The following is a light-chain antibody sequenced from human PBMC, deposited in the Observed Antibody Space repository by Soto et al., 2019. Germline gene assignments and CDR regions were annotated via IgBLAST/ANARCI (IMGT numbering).Light chain of an antibody. V-gene: IGKV3-15*01. CDR1: QSVAANY. CDR3: QQYDNWTIT. Sequence: EVVLTPSPGTLSLSPGERATLSCRASQSVAANYLAWYQQKRGQAPRLLIYGASSRATAIPPRFSGSGSGTEFTLTIRILQSEDFAVYYCQQYDNWTITVGKGTRREIK. J-gene: IGKJ5*01. CDR2: GAS.